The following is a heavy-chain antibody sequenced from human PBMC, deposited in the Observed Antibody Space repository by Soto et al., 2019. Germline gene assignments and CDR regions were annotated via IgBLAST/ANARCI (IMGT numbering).Heavy chain of an antibody. Sequence: SVKVSCKASGGTFSSYAISWVRQAPGQGLDWMGGIIPIFGTANYAQKFQGRVTITADESTSTAYMELSSLRSEDTAVYYCAAPRPSHYYDSSGYYDFDYWGQGTLVTVSS. CDR3: AAPRPSHYYDSSGYYDFDY. CDR2: IIPIFGTA. V-gene: IGHV1-69*13. CDR1: GGTFSSYA. D-gene: IGHD3-22*01. J-gene: IGHJ4*02.